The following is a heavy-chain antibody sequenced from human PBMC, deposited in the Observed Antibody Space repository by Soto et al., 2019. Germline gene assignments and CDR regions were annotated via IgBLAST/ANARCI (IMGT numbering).Heavy chain of an antibody. V-gene: IGHV3-30-3*01. D-gene: IGHD6-13*01. CDR3: VKDPFIAAAGPYYFDY. CDR2: ISYDGTNK. CDR1: GFTFSSYA. Sequence: QVQLVESGGGVVQPGRSLRLSCAASGFTFSSYAMHWVRQAPGKGLEWVAAISYDGTNKYYADSVKGRFTISRDNSKNTLLLQMNSLRAEDTAVYYCVKDPFIAAAGPYYFDYWGQGTLVTVSS. J-gene: IGHJ4*02.